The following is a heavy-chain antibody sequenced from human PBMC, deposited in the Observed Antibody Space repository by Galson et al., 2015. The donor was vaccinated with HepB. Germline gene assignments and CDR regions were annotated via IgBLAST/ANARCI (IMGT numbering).Heavy chain of an antibody. CDR1: GFTFSDYA. V-gene: IGHV3-30*09. CDR2: ISYDGSEK. Sequence: SLRLSCAASGFTFSDYAMHWVRQAPGKGLDWVALISYDGSEKHYADSVKGRFAVSKDLSKETLYLQMNSLRPEDAAVYYCARERRPYYDINSSGYDFDSWGQGTLVTVSS. D-gene: IGHD3-22*01. J-gene: IGHJ4*02. CDR3: ARERRPYYDINSSGYDFDS.